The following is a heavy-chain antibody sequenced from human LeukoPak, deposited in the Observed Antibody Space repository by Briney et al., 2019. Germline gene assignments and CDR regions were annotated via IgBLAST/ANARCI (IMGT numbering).Heavy chain of an antibody. CDR3: ASAAGYGSGSYLVY. V-gene: IGHV4-59*01. D-gene: IGHD3-10*01. CDR1: GVSIRSYY. J-gene: IGHJ4*02. CDR2: IYYTGTT. Sequence: PSETLSLTCTFSGVSIRSYYWSWIRQPPGKGLEWIGYIYYTGTTNYNPSLNSRVTISADTSKNQFSLKLASVTAADTAVYYCASAAGYGSGSYLVYWGQGTLVTVSS.